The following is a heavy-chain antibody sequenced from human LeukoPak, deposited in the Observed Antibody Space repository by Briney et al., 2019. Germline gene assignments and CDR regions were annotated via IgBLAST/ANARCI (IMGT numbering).Heavy chain of an antibody. CDR3: ARVPSRGDYALDY. CDR2: FSPSGGST. V-gene: IGHV1-46*01. J-gene: IGHJ4*02. CDR1: GYTFPSNY. Sequence: ASVKVSCKASGYTFPSNYFHWVRQPPGQGLGWMGIFSPSGGSTSYAQKFQGRVTMTKDTSTSTVYMELSSLRSEDTAVYYCARVPSRGDYALDYWGQGTLVTVSS. D-gene: IGHD4-17*01.